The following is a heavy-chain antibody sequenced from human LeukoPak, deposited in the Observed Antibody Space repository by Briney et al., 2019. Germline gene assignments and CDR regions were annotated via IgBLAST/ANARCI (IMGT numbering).Heavy chain of an antibody. CDR3: ARAYDFWSGYPHYYYYYMDV. J-gene: IGHJ6*03. D-gene: IGHD3-3*01. Sequence: ASVKVSCKASGYTFTSFGISWVRQAPGQGLEWLGCTSSYNGNTDYAHNLQGRVTMTTDTSTTTAYMELRSLRSDDTAVYYCARAYDFWSGYPHYYYYYMDVWGKGTTVAVSS. V-gene: IGHV1-18*01. CDR1: GYTFTSFG. CDR2: TSSYNGNT.